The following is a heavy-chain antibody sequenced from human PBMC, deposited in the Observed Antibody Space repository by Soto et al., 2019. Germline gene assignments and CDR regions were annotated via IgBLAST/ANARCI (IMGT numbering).Heavy chain of an antibody. V-gene: IGHV3-48*02. CDR1: GFTFRSYS. CDR3: ARRIPDGKFDS. D-gene: IGHD1-1*01. CDR2: ISSSNRTI. J-gene: IGHJ4*02. Sequence: PGGSLRLSCAASGFTFRSYSMNWVRQAPGKGLEWVSYISSSNRTINYADSVKGRFIISRDNAKNSLYLQMHSLRDEDTAVYYCARRIPDGKFDSWGQGTQVTVSS.